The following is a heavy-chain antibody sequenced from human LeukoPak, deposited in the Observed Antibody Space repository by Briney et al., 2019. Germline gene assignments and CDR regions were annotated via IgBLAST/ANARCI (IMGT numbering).Heavy chain of an antibody. J-gene: IGHJ4*02. Sequence: GASVKVSCKASGYTFTSYDINWVRQAPGQGLEWMGWINPNSGGTNYAQKFQGRVTMTRDTSISTAYMELSRLRSDDTAVYYCATYHYYYGSGSYYNESFYWGQGTLVTVSS. V-gene: IGHV1-2*02. CDR3: ATYHYYYGSGSYYNESFY. CDR2: INPNSGGT. D-gene: IGHD3-10*01. CDR1: GYTFTSYD.